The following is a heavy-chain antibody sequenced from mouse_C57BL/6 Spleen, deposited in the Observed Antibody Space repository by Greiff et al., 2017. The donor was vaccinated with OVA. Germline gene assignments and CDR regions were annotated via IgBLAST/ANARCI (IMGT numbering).Heavy chain of an antibody. CDR3: ARNGEDYFDY. CDR1: GYTFTSYW. Sequence: QVQLQQPGAELVRPGSSVKLSCKASGYTFTSYWMHWVKQRPIQGLEWIGNIDPSDSETHYNQQFKDKATLTVDESSSTAYMQLSSLTSEDSAVYYCARNGEDYFDYWGQGTTRTVSS. V-gene: IGHV1-52*01. J-gene: IGHJ2*01. CDR2: IDPSDSET.